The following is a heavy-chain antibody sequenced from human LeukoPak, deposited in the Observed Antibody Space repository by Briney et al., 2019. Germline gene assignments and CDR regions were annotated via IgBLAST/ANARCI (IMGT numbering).Heavy chain of an antibody. CDR1: GYTLTELS. Sequence: ASVKVSCKVSGYTLTELSMHWVRQAPGKGLEWMGGFDPEDSETIYAQKFQGRVTMTEDTSTDTAYMELSSLRSEDTAVYYCATVPTIFGVVIQSGWGQGTLVTVSS. V-gene: IGHV1-24*01. CDR3: ATVPTIFGVVIQSG. J-gene: IGHJ4*02. CDR2: FDPEDSET. D-gene: IGHD3-3*01.